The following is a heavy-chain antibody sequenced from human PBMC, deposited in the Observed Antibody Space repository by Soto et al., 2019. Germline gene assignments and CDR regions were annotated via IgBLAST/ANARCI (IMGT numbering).Heavy chain of an antibody. CDR3: TSVFYN. V-gene: IGHV3-74*01. CDR1: GLTLSNQW. J-gene: IGHJ4*02. CDR2: IDDGSGT. Sequence: EVQLVESGGGLVQPGGSLILSCAASGLTLSNQWMHWVRQAPGKGLVWVSRIDDGSGTSYADSVKGRFTVSRDNAKNTLYLQMNSLSAEDTAVYYCTSVFYNWGQGTLVTVSP.